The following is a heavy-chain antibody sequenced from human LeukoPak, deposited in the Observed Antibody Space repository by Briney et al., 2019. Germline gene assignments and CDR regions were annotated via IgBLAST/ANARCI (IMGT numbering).Heavy chain of an antibody. CDR3: AREYYYDSSGTYAFDI. CDR1: GDSVSSNTAA. J-gene: IGHJ3*02. CDR2: TYYRSQWNS. D-gene: IGHD3-22*01. Sequence: SQTLSLTCAISGDSVSSNTAAWNWIRQSPSRGLEWLGRTYYRSQWNSDYALSVKSRIAINADTSKNQVSLQLNSVTPEDTAVYYCAREYYYDSSGTYAFDIWGQGTMVTVSS. V-gene: IGHV6-1*01.